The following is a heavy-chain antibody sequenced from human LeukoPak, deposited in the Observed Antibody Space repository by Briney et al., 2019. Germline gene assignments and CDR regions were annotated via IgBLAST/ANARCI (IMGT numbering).Heavy chain of an antibody. Sequence: GGSLRLSCAASGFTFSSYSMNWVRQAPGKGLEWVSYISSSSSTIYYADSVKGRFTISRDNAKNSLYLQMNSLRAEDTAVYYCARPQTTVVDLDFDYWGQGTLVTVSS. V-gene: IGHV3-48*04. CDR3: ARPQTTVVDLDFDY. CDR1: GFTFSSYS. D-gene: IGHD4-23*01. J-gene: IGHJ4*02. CDR2: ISSSSSTI.